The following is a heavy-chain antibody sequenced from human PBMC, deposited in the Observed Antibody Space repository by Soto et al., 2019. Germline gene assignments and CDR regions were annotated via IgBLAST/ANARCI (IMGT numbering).Heavy chain of an antibody. CDR2: VSAYNGNT. J-gene: IGHJ4*02. V-gene: IGHV1-18*01. Sequence: ASVKVSCKASGYTFTSYGISWVRQAPGQGLEWMGWVSAYNGNTNYAQKLQGRVTMTTDTSTSTVYMELSSLRSEDTAVYYCARIGDTAMVDIDYWGQGTLVTVSS. CDR1: GYTFTSYG. CDR3: ARIGDTAMVDIDY. D-gene: IGHD5-18*01.